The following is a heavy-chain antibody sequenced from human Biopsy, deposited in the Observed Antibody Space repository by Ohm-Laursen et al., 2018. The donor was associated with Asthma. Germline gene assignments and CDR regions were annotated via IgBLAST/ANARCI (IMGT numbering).Heavy chain of an antibody. J-gene: IGHJ1*01. CDR1: GFTFGDYC. D-gene: IGHD3-3*01. CDR3: ARTFHFWSPYHAEHYQL. Sequence: SLRLSCAASGFTFGDYCMCWDRQVPGQGLEWVANIKHDGSEKNHVDSLKGRFTISRDNAKNLLFLQMNSLRAEDTAVYYCARTFHFWSPYHAEHYQLWGQGTLVTVSS. CDR2: IKHDGSEK. V-gene: IGHV3-7*01.